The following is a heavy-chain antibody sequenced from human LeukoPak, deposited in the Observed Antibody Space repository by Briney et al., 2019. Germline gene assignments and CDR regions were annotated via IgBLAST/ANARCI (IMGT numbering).Heavy chain of an antibody. CDR3: AKDPHSSGWYYFDY. Sequence: GGSLRLSCATSGFTFSSYAMSWVRQVPGRGLEWVSTISGSGGYTYYADSVKGRFTISRDNSKNTLYLQMNSLRAEDTAVYYCAKDPHSSGWYYFDYWGQGTLVTVSS. CDR1: GFTFSSYA. D-gene: IGHD6-19*01. V-gene: IGHV3-23*01. J-gene: IGHJ4*02. CDR2: ISGSGGYT.